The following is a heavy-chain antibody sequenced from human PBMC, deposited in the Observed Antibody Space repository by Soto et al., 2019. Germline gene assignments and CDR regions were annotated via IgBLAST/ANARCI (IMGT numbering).Heavy chain of an antibody. V-gene: IGHV3-23*01. D-gene: IGHD3-16*01. Sequence: GGSRRLSCSPSGFTFNTYAMSWVRQAPGQGLEWVSAISGSGFSTYYADSVKGRFSISSDSSKNTLFLQMNSLRADDTAVYFCATFTFGRSFDNWRQGTMVAV. CDR2: ISGSGFST. CDR3: ATFTFGRSFDN. CDR1: GFTFNTYA. J-gene: IGHJ3*02.